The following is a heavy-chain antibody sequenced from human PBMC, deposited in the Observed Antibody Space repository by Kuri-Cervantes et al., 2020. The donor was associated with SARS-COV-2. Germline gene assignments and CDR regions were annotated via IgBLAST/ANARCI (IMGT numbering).Heavy chain of an antibody. CDR3: ARGYSGSYYDYFDY. CDR1: GFTFSSYS. V-gene: IGHV3-21*01. D-gene: IGHD1-26*01. CDR2: ISSSSSYI. Sequence: GESLKISCAASGFTFSSYSMNWVRQAPGKGLGWVSSISSSSSYIYYADSVKGRFTISRDNSKNTLYLQMNSLRAEDTAVYYCARGYSGSYYDYFDYWGQGTLVTVSS. J-gene: IGHJ4*02.